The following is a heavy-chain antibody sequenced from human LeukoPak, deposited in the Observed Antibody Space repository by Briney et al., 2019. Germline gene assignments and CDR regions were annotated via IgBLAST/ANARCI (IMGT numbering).Heavy chain of an antibody. J-gene: IGHJ4*02. V-gene: IGHV1-2*02. CDR2: INPNGGAT. CDR3: ARDERYSDADHHYPDLGY. D-gene: IGHD3-16*01. Sequence: ASVKVSCKASGDIFIGYCLFWVRQAPEQGLGWMGWINPNGGATRYAQKFQGSVTLTCDTSIRTTYMELSSLTSDDTAVYYCARDERYSDADHHYPDLGYWGQGTLVTVSS. CDR1: GDIFIGYC.